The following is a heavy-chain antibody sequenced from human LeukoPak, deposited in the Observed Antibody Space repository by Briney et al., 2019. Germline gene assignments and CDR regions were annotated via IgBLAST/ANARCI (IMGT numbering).Heavy chain of an antibody. CDR1: GGSISSYY. CDR3: ARYCGGDCHPAFFDY. CDR2: IYYSGYT. Sequence: SETLSLTCTVSGGSISSYYWSWIRQPPGKGLEWIGYIYYSGYTSYNPSLKSRVTISVDTSKNQFSLKLSSVTAADTAVYYCARYCGGDCHPAFFDYWGQGTLVTVSS. D-gene: IGHD2-21*02. V-gene: IGHV4-59*08. J-gene: IGHJ4*02.